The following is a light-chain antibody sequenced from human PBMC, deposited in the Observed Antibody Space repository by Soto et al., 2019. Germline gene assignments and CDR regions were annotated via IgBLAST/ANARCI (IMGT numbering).Light chain of an antibody. CDR1: ESIGNY. V-gene: IGKV3-11*01. CDR2: DVS. CDR3: QWRSDLPPLLI. Sequence: EVVLTQSPATLSLSPGERATLSCRASESIGNYLAWYQQKLGQAPKLLIYDVSHRAIGIPGRFSGDGSGTDFSLTISSLVPEYVAVYYCQWRSDLPPLLIFGGGTKVEIK. J-gene: IGKJ4*01.